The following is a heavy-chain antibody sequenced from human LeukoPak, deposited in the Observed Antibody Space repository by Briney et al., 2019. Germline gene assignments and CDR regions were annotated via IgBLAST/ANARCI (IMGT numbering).Heavy chain of an antibody. CDR2: IYYSGST. Sequence: SETLSLTCTVSGGSISSSSYYWGWIRQPPGKGLEWIGSIYYSGSTYYNPSLKSRVTISVDTSKNQFSLKLSSVTAADTAVYYCASLGRPYCGGDGYPVDYWGQGTLVTVSS. CDR3: ASLGRPYCGGDGYPVDY. D-gene: IGHD2-21*02. CDR1: GGSISSSSYY. V-gene: IGHV4-39*01. J-gene: IGHJ4*02.